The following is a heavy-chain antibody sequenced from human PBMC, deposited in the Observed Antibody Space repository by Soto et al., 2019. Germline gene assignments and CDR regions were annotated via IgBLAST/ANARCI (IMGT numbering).Heavy chain of an antibody. D-gene: IGHD3-16*01. V-gene: IGHV3-30-3*01. CDR1: GFTFSTYA. CDR2: IAYDGTNK. CDR3: ARDGASY. J-gene: IGHJ4*02. Sequence: QVQLVESGGGVVQPGRSLRVSCTASGFTFSTYAMHWVRQAPGKGLEWVAVIAYDGTNKYYADSVKGRFTISRDNSQNTLYLQMNSLRTEDTALYSCARDGASYWGKGTQVFVSS.